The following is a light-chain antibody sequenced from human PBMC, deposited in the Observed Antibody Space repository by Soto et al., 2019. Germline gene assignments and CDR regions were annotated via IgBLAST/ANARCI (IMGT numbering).Light chain of an antibody. Sequence: DIQMTQYPSSLSASGEDRVTITCRTSQSISTYLHWYQQKPGKAPNLLIYAASTLQSGVPSRFSGSGSGTAFTLTISRLEPEDFAVYYCHQYTSDRGSFGQGTKVDIK. J-gene: IGKJ1*01. CDR3: HQYTSDRGS. CDR1: QSISTY. V-gene: IGKV1-39*01. CDR2: AAS.